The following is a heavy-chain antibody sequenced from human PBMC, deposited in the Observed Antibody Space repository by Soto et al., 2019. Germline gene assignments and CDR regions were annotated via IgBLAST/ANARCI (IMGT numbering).Heavy chain of an antibody. V-gene: IGHV4-34*01. CDR3: ARASPRRLGY. CDR2: INHSGST. J-gene: IGHJ4*02. CDR1: GGSFSGYY. Sequence: PSETLSLTCAVYGGSFSGYYWSWIRQPPGKGLEWIGEINHSGSTNYNPSLKSRVTISVDTSKNQFSLKLSSVTAADTAVYYCARASPRRLGYWGQGTLVTVSS.